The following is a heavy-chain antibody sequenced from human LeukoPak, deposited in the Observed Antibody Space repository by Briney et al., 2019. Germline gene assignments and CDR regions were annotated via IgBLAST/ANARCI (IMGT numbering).Heavy chain of an antibody. V-gene: IGHV1-8*01. CDR1: GYTFTSYD. J-gene: IGHJ4*02. Sequence: GASVKVSCKASGYTFTSYDIDWVRQATGQGLERMGWMNPNSGNTGYAQKFQGRVTMTRNTSISTAYMELSSLRSEDTAVYYCARARSGWYPSHDYWGQGTLVTVSS. CDR2: MNPNSGNT. CDR3: ARARSGWYPSHDY. D-gene: IGHD6-19*01.